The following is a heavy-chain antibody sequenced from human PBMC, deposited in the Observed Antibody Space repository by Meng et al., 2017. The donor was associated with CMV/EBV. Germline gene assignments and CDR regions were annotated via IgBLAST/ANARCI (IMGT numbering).Heavy chain of an antibody. CDR3: ARVARYYDFWSGYYKPWFDP. CDR1: GYTFTGYY. CDR2: INPNSGGT. V-gene: IGHV1-2*02. J-gene: IGHJ5*02. Sequence: VQLGLAGAEVRNLDALVKVSCKASGYTFTGYYMHWVRQAPGQGLEWMGWINPNSGGTNYAQKFQGRVTMTRDTSISTAYMELSRLRSDDTAVYYCARVARYYDFWSGYYKPWFDPWGQGTLVTVSS. D-gene: IGHD3-3*01.